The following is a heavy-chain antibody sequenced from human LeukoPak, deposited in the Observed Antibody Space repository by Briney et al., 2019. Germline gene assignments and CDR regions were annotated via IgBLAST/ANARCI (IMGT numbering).Heavy chain of an antibody. Sequence: KASETLSLTRAVSGYSISSGYYWGWIRQPPGKGLEWIGSIYHSGSTYYNPSLKSRVTISVDTSKNQFSLKLSSVTAADTAVYYCARGGYSSSWPYYYYYYMDVWGKGTTVTVSS. CDR2: IYHSGST. V-gene: IGHV4-38-2*01. CDR3: ARGGYSSSWPYYYYYYMDV. D-gene: IGHD6-13*01. J-gene: IGHJ6*03. CDR1: GYSISSGYY.